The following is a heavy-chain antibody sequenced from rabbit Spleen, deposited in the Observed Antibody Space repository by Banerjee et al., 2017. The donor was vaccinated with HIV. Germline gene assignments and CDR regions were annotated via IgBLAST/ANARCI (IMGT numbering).Heavy chain of an antibody. CDR3: AREDVGGSIIL. J-gene: IGHJ4*01. CDR1: GFPSSIYW. D-gene: IGHD1-1*01. CDR2: IYPTTDTT. V-gene: IGHV1S7*01. Sequence: HLEESGGRLVQPGGSLTFSCKAFGFPSSIYWMNWVRQAPGKGLEWIGIIYPTTDTTYYASWVNGRFTISSDNAQKTVDLQMNSLTAADTATYFCAREDVGGSIILWGPGTLVTVS.